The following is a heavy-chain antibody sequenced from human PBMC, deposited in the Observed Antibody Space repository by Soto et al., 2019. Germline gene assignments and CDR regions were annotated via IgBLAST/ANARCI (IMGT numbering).Heavy chain of an antibody. Sequence: QVQLQESGPGLVKPSETLSLTCSVSGDSVSSGSHYWSWIRQPPGKGLEWIAYIYYSGSTNYNPPLKRRVTTSVASSKNQFPLKLSSVTAADTAVYYCARGEGYAQPLDYWGQGTLVTVSS. J-gene: IGHJ4*02. CDR3: ARGEGYAQPLDY. CDR1: GDSVSSGSHY. CDR2: IYYSGST. V-gene: IGHV4-61*01. D-gene: IGHD1-1*01.